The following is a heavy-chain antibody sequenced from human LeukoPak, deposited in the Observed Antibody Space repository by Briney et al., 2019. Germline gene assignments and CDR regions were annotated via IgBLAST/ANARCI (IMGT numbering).Heavy chain of an antibody. CDR1: GYTFTGYY. J-gene: IGHJ4*02. CDR2: INPNSGGT. Sequence: ASVKVSCKASGYTFTGYYMHWVRQAPGQGLEWMGWINPNSGGTNYAQKFQGKVTMTRDTSISTAYMELSRLRSEDTAVYYCAREGRIGGPFDYWGQGTLVTVSS. D-gene: IGHD3-16*01. CDR3: AREGRIGGPFDY. V-gene: IGHV1-2*02.